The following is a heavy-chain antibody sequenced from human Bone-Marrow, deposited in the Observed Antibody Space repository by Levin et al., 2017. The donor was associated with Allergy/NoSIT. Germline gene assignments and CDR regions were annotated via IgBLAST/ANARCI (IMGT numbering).Heavy chain of an antibody. D-gene: IGHD3-22*01. CDR1: GGSISSSSYY. Sequence: PSETLSLTCTVSGGSISSSSYYWGWIRQPPGKGLEWIGSIYYSGSTYYNPSLKSRVTISVDTSKNQFSLKLSSVTAADTAVYYCARAMIVVVISPGWFDPWGQGTLVTVSS. J-gene: IGHJ5*02. CDR3: ARAMIVVVISPGWFDP. CDR2: IYYSGST. V-gene: IGHV4-39*01.